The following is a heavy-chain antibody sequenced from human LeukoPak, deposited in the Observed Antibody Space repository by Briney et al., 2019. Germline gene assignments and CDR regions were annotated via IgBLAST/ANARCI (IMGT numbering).Heavy chain of an antibody. V-gene: IGHV3-66*01. J-gene: IGHJ3*02. CDR2: IDSGGST. CDR1: GFTVSSNY. CDR3: AREASRAPMIVVAHAFHI. D-gene: IGHD3-22*01. Sequence: GGSLRLSCAASGFTVSSNYMSWVRQAPGKGLEWVSVIDSGGSTYYADSVQGRFTISRDNSKNTLYLQMNSLRAEDTAVYYCAREASRAPMIVVAHAFHIWGQGTMLTVSS.